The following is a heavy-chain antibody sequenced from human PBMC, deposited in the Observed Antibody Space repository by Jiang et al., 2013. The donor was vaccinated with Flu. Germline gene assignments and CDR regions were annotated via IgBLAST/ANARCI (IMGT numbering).Heavy chain of an antibody. J-gene: IGHJ3*02. CDR3: AHRQPSRYFDWLRPSDAFDI. V-gene: IGHV2-5*02. CDR2: FIGMMI. D-gene: IGHD3-9*01. CDR1: GSHSALVGVG. Sequence: QTLTLTCTFSGSHSALVGVGVGWIRQPQERPWSGLHSFIGMMISATAPSLKSRLTITKDTSKNQVVLTMTNMDPVDTATYYCAHRQPSRYFDWLRPSDAFDIWGQGTMVTVSS.